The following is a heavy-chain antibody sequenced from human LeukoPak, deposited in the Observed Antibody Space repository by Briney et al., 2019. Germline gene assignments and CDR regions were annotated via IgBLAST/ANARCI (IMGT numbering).Heavy chain of an antibody. CDR3: AKDPNGDYVGAFDT. Sequence: AGGSLRLSCAASGFTFSAYSVTWVRQAPGKGLEWVSSMGVSGDNVHYADSVKGRFAISRDNSKNTLYLQMNSLRAEDAAVYYCAKDPNGDYVGAFDTWGQGTMVIVSS. CDR2: MGVSGDNV. J-gene: IGHJ3*02. V-gene: IGHV3-23*01. CDR1: GFTFSAYS. D-gene: IGHD4-17*01.